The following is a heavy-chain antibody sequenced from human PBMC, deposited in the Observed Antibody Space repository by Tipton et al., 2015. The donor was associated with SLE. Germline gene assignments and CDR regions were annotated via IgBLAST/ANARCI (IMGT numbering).Heavy chain of an antibody. CDR3: ALRWPDTWPTVY. Sequence: QSGPEVKKPGASVTVSCKASGDTFSSYGISWVRQAPGQGLEWMGWISAYNGNTNYAQKLQGRVTMTTDTSTSTAYMELRSLRSDDTAVYYCALRWPDTWPTVYGGQGTLVPVSS. D-gene: IGHD5-12*01. CDR1: GDTFSSYG. J-gene: IGHJ4*02. V-gene: IGHV1-18*01. CDR2: ISAYNGNT.